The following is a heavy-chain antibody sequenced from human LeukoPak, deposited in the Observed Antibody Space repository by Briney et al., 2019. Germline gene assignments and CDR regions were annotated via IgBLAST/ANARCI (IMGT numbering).Heavy chain of an antibody. D-gene: IGHD3-9*01. CDR1: GFTFLTYA. CDR3: ARDRLRSRYDILTGYYY. V-gene: IGHV3-23*01. Sequence: GGSLRLSCAASGFTFLTYAMSWVRQAPGKGLQWVSVIRDSGASTYYADSVKGRFTISRDNSKNTLYLQMNSLRAEDTAVYYCARDRLRSRYDILTGYYYWGQGTLVTVSS. CDR2: IRDSGAST. J-gene: IGHJ4*02.